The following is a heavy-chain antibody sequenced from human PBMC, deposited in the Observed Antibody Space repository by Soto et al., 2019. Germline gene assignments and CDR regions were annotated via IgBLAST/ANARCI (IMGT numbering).Heavy chain of an antibody. CDR1: GFTFSDYY. D-gene: IGHD3-22*01. CDR2: ISHNGGFR. Sequence: GGSLRLSCSASGFTFSDYYMTWIRQAPGKGLEWISFISHNGGFRYYADSVKGRFTVSRDDDRKSLYLEMNNLRADDTAVYYRARPSKNYYDSSGYYHPWGQGTLVTVSS. J-gene: IGHJ4*02. CDR3: ARPSKNYYDSSGYYHP. V-gene: IGHV3-11*01.